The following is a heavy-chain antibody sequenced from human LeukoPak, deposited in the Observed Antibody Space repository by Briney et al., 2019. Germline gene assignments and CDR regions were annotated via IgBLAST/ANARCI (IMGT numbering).Heavy chain of an antibody. CDR3: VKDRSGYDYFDF. J-gene: IGHJ4*02. CDR1: GFTFSRYD. CDR2: ISSNGGST. V-gene: IGHV3-64D*09. Sequence: GGSLRLSCSASGFTFSRYDMHWVRQAPGEGLEYVSAISSNGGSTYYADSVKGRFTISRDNSKNTLYLRMSSLRAEDTAVYYCVKDRSGYDYFDFWGQGTLVTVSS. D-gene: IGHD5-12*01.